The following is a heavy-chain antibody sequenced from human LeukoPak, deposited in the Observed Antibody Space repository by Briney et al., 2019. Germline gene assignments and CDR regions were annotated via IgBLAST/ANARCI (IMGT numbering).Heavy chain of an antibody. CDR2: IIPIFGTA. CDR1: GGTFSSYA. V-gene: IGHV1-69*01. J-gene: IGHJ4*02. D-gene: IGHD3-10*01. CDR3: ARIPYGSGSYSVGFDY. Sequence: SVKVSCKASGGTFSSYAISWVRQAPGQGLEWMGGIIPIFGTANCAQKFQGRVTITADESTSTAYMELSSLRSEDTAVYYCARIPYGSGSYSVGFDYWGQGTLVTVSS.